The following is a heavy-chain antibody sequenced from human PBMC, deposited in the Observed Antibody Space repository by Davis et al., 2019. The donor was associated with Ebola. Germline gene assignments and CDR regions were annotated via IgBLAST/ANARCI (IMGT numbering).Heavy chain of an antibody. D-gene: IGHD3-3*01. CDR1: GGSISSYY. V-gene: IGHV4-59*12. CDR3: ARGSATYYDFWSGYPLGYGMDV. Sequence: GSLRLSCTVSGGSISSYYWSWIRQPPGKGLGWIGTIYYSGSTNYNPSLKSRVTISVDTSKNQFSLKLSSVTAADTAVYYCARGSATYYDFWSGYPLGYGMDVWGQGTTVTVSS. J-gene: IGHJ6*02. CDR2: IYYSGST.